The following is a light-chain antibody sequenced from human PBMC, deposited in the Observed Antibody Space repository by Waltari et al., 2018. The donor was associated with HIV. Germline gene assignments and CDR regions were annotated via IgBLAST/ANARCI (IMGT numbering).Light chain of an antibody. CDR2: LNSDGNH. V-gene: IGLV4-69*01. CDR3: QTWGTGFVV. J-gene: IGLJ2*01. Sequence: QVVLTQSPSASASLGASVKLTCTLSSGHSTYAVAWHQQQPEKGPRYLIKLNSDGNHYKGDGVPDRFSASSSGAERYLTISSIQSEDEAYYYCQTWGTGFVVLGGGTKLTVL. CDR1: SGHSTYA.